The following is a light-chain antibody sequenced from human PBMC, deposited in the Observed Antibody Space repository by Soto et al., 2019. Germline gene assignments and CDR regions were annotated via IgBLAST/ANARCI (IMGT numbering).Light chain of an antibody. CDR2: AAS. V-gene: IGKV1-6*01. CDR1: QGIRND. J-gene: IGKJ1*01. Sequence: AIQMTQSPSSLSASVGDRVTITCRASQGIRNDLGWYQQKPGKAPKLLIYAASSLQSGVPSRFSGSGSGTDFTLTISSLQPEDFASYYCLQDYNYPRTFGQATKVDIK. CDR3: LQDYNYPRT.